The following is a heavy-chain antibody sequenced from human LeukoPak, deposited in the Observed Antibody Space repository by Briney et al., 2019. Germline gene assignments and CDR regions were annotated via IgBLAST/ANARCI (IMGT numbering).Heavy chain of an antibody. CDR2: ISGSGGNT. V-gene: IGHV3-23*01. CDR3: ARDASFPTHVSYYYYYMDV. CDR1: GFTFSTYG. D-gene: IGHD5/OR15-5a*01. Sequence: PGGSLRLSCGASGFTFSTYGMSWVRQAPGKGLEWVSAISGSGGNTYYADSVKGRFTISRDNSKNTLYLQMNSLRAEDTAVYYCARDASFPTHVSYYYYYMDVWGKGTTVTVSS. J-gene: IGHJ6*03.